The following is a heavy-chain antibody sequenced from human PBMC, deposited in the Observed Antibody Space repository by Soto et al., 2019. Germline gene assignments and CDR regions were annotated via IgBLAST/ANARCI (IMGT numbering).Heavy chain of an antibody. CDR3: ARMSIAARPSQNFDY. J-gene: IGHJ4*02. CDR2: INPSGGST. D-gene: IGHD6-6*01. V-gene: IGHV1-46*01. Sequence: QVQLVQSGAEVKKPGASVKVSCKASGYTFTSYYMHWVRQAPGQGLEWMGIINPSGGSTSYAKKFQRRVTMTRDTSTSTVYMELSSLRSEDTAVYYCARMSIAARPSQNFDYWGQGTLVTVSS. CDR1: GYTFTSYY.